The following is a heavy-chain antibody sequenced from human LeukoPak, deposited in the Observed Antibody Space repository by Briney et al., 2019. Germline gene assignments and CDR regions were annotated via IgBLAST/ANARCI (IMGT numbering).Heavy chain of an antibody. J-gene: IGHJ4*02. D-gene: IGHD3-22*01. CDR3: ARDRNYYDSRSYYRVDY. CDR1: GFTFSSYG. V-gene: IGHV3-30-3*01. Sequence: GGSLRLSCAASGFTFSSYGMHWVRQAPGKGLEWVAVISYDGSNKYYADSVKGRFTISRDNSKNTLYLQMNSLRAEDTAVYYCARDRNYYDSRSYYRVDYWGQGTLVTVSS. CDR2: ISYDGSNK.